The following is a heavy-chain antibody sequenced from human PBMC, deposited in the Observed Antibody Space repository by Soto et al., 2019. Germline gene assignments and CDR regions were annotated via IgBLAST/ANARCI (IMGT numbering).Heavy chain of an antibody. CDR1: GWSFSGYY. D-gene: IGHD3-3*01. CDR2: INHSGST. J-gene: IGHJ4*02. Sequence: PXETLSLTCAVYGWSFSGYYWSWIRQPPGKGLDWIGEINHSGSTNYNPSLKSRVTISVDTSKNQFSLKLSSVTAADTAVYYCARGRRDFWSGYYVSSSYYFDYWGQGPLVTVSS. CDR3: ARGRRDFWSGYYVSSSYYFDY. V-gene: IGHV4-34*01.